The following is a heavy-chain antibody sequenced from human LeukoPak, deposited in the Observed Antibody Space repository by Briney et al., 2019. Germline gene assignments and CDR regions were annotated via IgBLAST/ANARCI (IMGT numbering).Heavy chain of an antibody. D-gene: IGHD1-26*01. CDR3: ARWDFREDY. CDR2: IYSAYSGGVT. J-gene: IGHJ4*02. CDR1: GFTVSSNY. V-gene: IGHV3-66*01. Sequence: PGGSLRLSCAASGFTVSSNYMSWVRQAPGKGLEWVSVIYSAYSGGVTYYADSVKGRFTISRDNAKNSLSLQMSSLRAEDTAVYYCARWDFREDYWGQGTLVTVSS.